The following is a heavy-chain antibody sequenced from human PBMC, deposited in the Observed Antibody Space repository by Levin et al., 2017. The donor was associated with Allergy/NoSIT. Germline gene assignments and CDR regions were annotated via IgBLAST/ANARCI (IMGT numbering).Heavy chain of an antibody. CDR3: AAYISRVRGVPKYYFDY. V-gene: IGHV1-18*01. Sequence: ASVKVSCKASGYTFISYGFSWVRQAPGQGLEWMGWISAHNGNTNYAQNLQGRVTMTTDTSTSTAYMELRCMGCEDTAVYYCAAYISRVRGVPKYYFDYWGQGTLVTVSS. CDR1: GYTFISYG. CDR2: ISAHNGNT. D-gene: IGHD3-10*01. J-gene: IGHJ4*02.